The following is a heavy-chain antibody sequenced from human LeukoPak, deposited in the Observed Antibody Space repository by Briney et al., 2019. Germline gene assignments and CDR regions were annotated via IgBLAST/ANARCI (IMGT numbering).Heavy chain of an antibody. V-gene: IGHV4-59*01. J-gene: IGHJ4*02. CDR3: ARRVYSSGWYFDY. Sequence: SETLSLTCTVSGGSISSYYWSWIRQPPGKGLEWIGYIYYSGSTNYNPSLKSRVTISVDTSKNQFSLKLSSVTAADTAVYYCARRVYSSGWYFDYWGQGTLVTVSS. CDR2: IYYSGST. D-gene: IGHD6-19*01. CDR1: GGSISSYY.